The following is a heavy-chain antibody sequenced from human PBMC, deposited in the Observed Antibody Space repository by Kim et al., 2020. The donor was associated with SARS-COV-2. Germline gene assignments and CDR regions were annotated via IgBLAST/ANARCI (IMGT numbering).Heavy chain of an antibody. D-gene: IGHD3-16*01. Sequence: ASVKVSCKASGYIFSSYGMNWVRQAPGQGLEWMGWINTNTGNPTYAQGFTGRFVFSLDTSVSTAYLQISSLKAEDTAVYYCARGMITFGGVTFDYWGQGTLVTVSS. CDR3: ARGMITFGGVTFDY. J-gene: IGHJ4*02. CDR2: INTNTGNP. V-gene: IGHV7-4-1*02. CDR1: GYIFSSYG.